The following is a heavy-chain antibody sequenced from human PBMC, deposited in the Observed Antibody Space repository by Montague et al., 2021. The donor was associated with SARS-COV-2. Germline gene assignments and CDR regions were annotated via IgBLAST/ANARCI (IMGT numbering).Heavy chain of an antibody. CDR3: ARGGGYYNHGLDV. J-gene: IGHJ6*02. CDR1: FGSISTYY. D-gene: IGHD3-22*01. Sequence: SETLSLTCTVSFGSISTYYWSWIRQPPGRGLEWIGYIYYSGSTDYSPSLKSRVTISLDTSKNQFSLKVTSVTAADTAVYYCARGGGYYNHGLDVWGPGTTVTVSS. CDR2: IYYSGST. V-gene: IGHV4-59*01.